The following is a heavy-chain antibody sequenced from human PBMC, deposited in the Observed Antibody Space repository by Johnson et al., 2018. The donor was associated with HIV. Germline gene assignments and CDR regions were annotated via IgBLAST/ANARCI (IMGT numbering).Heavy chain of an antibody. J-gene: IGHJ3*02. CDR3: AKGVSIVVIKDLSGAFDI. Sequence: VQLVESGGGLVQPGGSLRLSCAASGFTFSSYDMHWVRQVTGKGLEWISTIGTAGDTYYPGSVKGRFTISRENAKNSLYLQMNSLRAEDTAVYYCAKGVSIVVIKDLSGAFDIWGQGTMVTVSS. CDR1: GFTFSSYD. D-gene: IGHD3-22*01. CDR2: IGTAGDT. V-gene: IGHV3-13*01.